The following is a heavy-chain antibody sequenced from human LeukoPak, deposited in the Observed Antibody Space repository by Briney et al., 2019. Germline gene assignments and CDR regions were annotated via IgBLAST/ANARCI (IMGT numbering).Heavy chain of an antibody. J-gene: IGHJ3*02. CDR2: ISSSGSTI. Sequence: GGSLRLSCAASGFTFSDYYMSWIRQAPGKGLEWVSYISSSGSTIYYADSVKGRFTISRDNAKNSLYLQMNSLRAEDTAVYYCARRCSSTCRAFDIWGQGTMVTVSS. D-gene: IGHD6-13*01. V-gene: IGHV3-11*01. CDR3: ARRCSSTCRAFDI. CDR1: GFTFSDYY.